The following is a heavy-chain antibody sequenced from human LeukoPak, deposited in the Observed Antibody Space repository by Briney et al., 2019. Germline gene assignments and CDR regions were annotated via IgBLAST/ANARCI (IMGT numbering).Heavy chain of an antibody. V-gene: IGHV3-23*01. J-gene: IGHJ6*03. D-gene: IGHD3-22*01. Sequence: PGGSLRLSCAASGFTFSSYAMSWVRQAPGKGLEWVSAISGSGGSTYYAGSVKGRFTISRDNSKNTLYLQMNSLRAEDTAVYYCVKGGRYYYDSSGYYATPGGYYYYYMDVWGKGTTVTVSS. CDR1: GFTFSSYA. CDR2: ISGSGGST. CDR3: VKGGRYYYDSSGYYATPGGYYYYYMDV.